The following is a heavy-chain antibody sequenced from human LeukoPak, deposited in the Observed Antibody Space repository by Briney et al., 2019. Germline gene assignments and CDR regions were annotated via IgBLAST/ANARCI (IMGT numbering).Heavy chain of an antibody. CDR1: GFTFSDYY. Sequence: SGGSLRLSCAASGFTFSDYYMSWIRQAPGKGLERVSYISSSGSTIYYADSVKGRFTISRDNAKNSLYLQMNSLRAEDTAVYYCARIRRDGYNLLDYWGQGTLVTVSS. CDR2: ISSSGSTI. CDR3: ARIRRDGYNLLDY. D-gene: IGHD5-24*01. J-gene: IGHJ4*02. V-gene: IGHV3-11*04.